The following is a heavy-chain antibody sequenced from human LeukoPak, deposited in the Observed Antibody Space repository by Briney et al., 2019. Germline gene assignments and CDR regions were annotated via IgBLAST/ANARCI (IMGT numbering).Heavy chain of an antibody. CDR1: GGSISSYY. CDR3: ARRGGSAWCPLDY. Sequence: SEALSLTCTVSGGSISSYYWSWIRQPPGKGLEWIGYSSNSGSTSYNPSLTSRGTISVDRSRNQFSLNLSSVSATDTAVYYCARRGGSAWCPLDYWGQGTLVTVSS. CDR2: SSNSGST. V-gene: IGHV4-59*08. D-gene: IGHD6-19*01. J-gene: IGHJ4*02.